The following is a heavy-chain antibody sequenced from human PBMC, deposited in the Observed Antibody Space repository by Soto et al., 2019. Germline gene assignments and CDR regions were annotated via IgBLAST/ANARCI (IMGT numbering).Heavy chain of an antibody. Sequence: SETLSLTCAVYGGSFSGYYWSWIRQPPGKGLEWIGEINHSGSTNYNPSLKSRVTISVDTSKNQFSLKLSSVTAADTAVYYCARGAVAAAGIGNFDYWGQGTLVTVSS. CDR3: ARGAVAAAGIGNFDY. D-gene: IGHD6-13*01. CDR1: GGSFSGYY. V-gene: IGHV4-34*01. J-gene: IGHJ4*02. CDR2: INHSGST.